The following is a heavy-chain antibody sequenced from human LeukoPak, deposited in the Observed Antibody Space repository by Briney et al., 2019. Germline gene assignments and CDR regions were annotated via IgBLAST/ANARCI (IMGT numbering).Heavy chain of an antibody. J-gene: IGHJ6*03. CDR3: ARRLGRKFGERFYYYHYMDV. CDR1: GGSISSNSYY. CDR2: IYYSGST. V-gene: IGHV4-39*07. D-gene: IGHD3-10*01. Sequence: SETLSLTCAVSGGSISSNSYYWGWLRQPPGKGLEWIGSIYYSGSTYYNPSLKSRVTMSVDTSKNQFSLKLSSVTAADTAVYYCARRLGRKFGERFYYYHYMDVWGKGTTVTISS.